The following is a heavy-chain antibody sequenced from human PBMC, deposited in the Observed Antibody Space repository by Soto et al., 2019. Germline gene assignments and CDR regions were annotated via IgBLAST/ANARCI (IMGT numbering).Heavy chain of an antibody. Sequence: GGSLRLSCVGSGFTFGHYAMYWVRQAPGKGLEWVSSITGIDGRTYYADSVKGRFTISRVNPKNTLYPQMNNLRAEDTAMFYFVKDRGPYCSCDIGHPPTWFDPWGQGTHVTVSS. CDR3: VKDRGPYCSCDIGHPPTWFDP. J-gene: IGHJ5*02. CDR1: GFTFGHYA. V-gene: IGHV3-23*01. CDR2: ITGIDGRT. D-gene: IGHD2-15*01.